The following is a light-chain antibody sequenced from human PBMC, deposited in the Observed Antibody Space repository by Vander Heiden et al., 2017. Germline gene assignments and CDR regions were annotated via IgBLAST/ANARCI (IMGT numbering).Light chain of an antibody. V-gene: IGKV3-11*01. J-gene: IGKJ2*01. Sequence: EIVLTQSPATLSLSPGERATLSCRASQSVSSYLAWYQQKPGQAPRLLIYDASNRATGIPARFSGSGSGTDFTLTISSLEPEDFAVYYCQQRSNWPLSTLGQGTKLEIK. CDR1: QSVSSY. CDR3: QQRSNWPLST. CDR2: DAS.